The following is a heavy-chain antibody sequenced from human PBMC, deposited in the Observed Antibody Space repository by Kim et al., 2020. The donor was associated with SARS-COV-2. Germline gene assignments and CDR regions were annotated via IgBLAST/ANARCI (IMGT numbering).Heavy chain of an antibody. D-gene: IGHD3-10*01. Sequence: ASVKVSCKASGYTFTGYYMHWVRQAPGQGLEWMGWINPNSGGTNYAQKFQGWVTMTRDTSISTAYMELSRLRSDDTAVYYCARGGYYYGSGSYSYYYYGMDVWGRGTTVTVSS. CDR1: GYTFTGYY. J-gene: IGHJ6*02. CDR3: ARGGYYYGSGSYSYYYYGMDV. CDR2: INPNSGGT. V-gene: IGHV1-2*04.